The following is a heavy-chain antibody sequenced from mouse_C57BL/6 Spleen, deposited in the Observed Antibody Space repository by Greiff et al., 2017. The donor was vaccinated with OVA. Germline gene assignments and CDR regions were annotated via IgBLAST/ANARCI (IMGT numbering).Heavy chain of an antibody. CDR3: ARGRAGQLRPYFDY. V-gene: IGHV3-6*01. J-gene: IGHJ2*01. CDR1: GYSITSGYY. CDR2: ISYDGSN. D-gene: IGHD3-2*02. Sequence: EVKLQESGPGLVKPSQSLSLTCSVTGYSITSGYYWNWIRQFPGNKLEWMGYISYDGSNNYNPSLKNRISITRDTSKNQFFLKLNSVATEDTATYYCARGRAGQLRPYFDYWGQGTTLTVSS.